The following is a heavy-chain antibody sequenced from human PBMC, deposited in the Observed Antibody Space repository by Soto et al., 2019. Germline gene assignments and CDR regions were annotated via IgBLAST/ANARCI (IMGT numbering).Heavy chain of an antibody. D-gene: IGHD3-10*01. J-gene: IGHJ6*02. CDR2: INHSGST. CDR1: GGSFSGYY. V-gene: IGHV4-34*01. Sequence: SETLSLTSAVYGGSFSGYYWSWIRQPPGKGLEWIGEINHSGSTNYNPSLKSRVTISVDTSKNQFSLKLSSVTAADTAVYYCARRTYYYGSGSYYKKDRYYYYGMDVWGQGTTVT. CDR3: ARRTYYYGSGSYYKKDRYYYYGMDV.